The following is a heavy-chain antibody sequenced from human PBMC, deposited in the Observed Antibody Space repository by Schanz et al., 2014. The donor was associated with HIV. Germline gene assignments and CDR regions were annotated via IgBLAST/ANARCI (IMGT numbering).Heavy chain of an antibody. V-gene: IGHV3-30*03. J-gene: IGHJ6*02. CDR2: ISNDGRNK. Sequence: QVQLAESGGGVVRPGRSLRLSCAASGFTFDSFGMHWVRQAPGKGLEWVSVISNDGRNKLYADSVKGRFTISRDNSKNTLYLQMNSLRAEDTAVYYCAREREESIAYYYYGMDVWDQGTAVTLSS. D-gene: IGHD1-26*01. CDR3: AREREESIAYYYYGMDV. CDR1: GFTFDSFG.